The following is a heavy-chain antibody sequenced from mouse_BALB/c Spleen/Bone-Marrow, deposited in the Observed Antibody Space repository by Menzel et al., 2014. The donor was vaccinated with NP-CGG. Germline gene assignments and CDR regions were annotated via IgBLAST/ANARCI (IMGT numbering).Heavy chain of an antibody. Sequence: LQQSGSELVRPGASVKLSCKASGCTFTSYWMHWVKQRPGQGLEWIGNFYPGSGSTNYDEKFKRKATLTVDTSSSTAYMQRSSLTSEDSAVYYCTRYRYDADYFDYWGQGTTLTVSS. CDR3: TRYRYDADYFDY. J-gene: IGHJ2*01. CDR1: GCTFTSYW. D-gene: IGHD2-14*01. CDR2: FYPGSGST. V-gene: IGHV1S22*01.